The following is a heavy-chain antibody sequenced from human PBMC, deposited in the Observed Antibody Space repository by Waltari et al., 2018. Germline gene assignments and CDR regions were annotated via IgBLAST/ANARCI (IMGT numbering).Heavy chain of an antibody. V-gene: IGHV3-23*01. Sequence: EVQLLESGGDLVQPGGSLRLSCTVSVFSFSTYAMSWVCQAPGKGKEGVALSGGSGTNPLSAESVKGRFTSARDNSKNTLSLQMNSLRVEDTAIYYCAKRLRDYSDNNLFDSWGQGTLVTVSS. CDR3: AKRLRDYSDNNLFDS. J-gene: IGHJ4*02. CDR2: SGGSGTNP. D-gene: IGHD4-4*01. CDR1: VFSFSTYA.